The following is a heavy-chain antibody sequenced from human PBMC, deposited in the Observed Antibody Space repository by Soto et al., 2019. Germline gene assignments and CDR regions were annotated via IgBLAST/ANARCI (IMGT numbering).Heavy chain of an antibody. CDR3: ARRYDPYYFDY. V-gene: IGHV2-5*01. D-gene: IGHD1-1*01. J-gene: IGHJ4*02. CDR1: GFSLTTSAVA. CDR2: IYGSDDK. Sequence: QITLKESGPTLVKPTQTLTLTCTFSGFSLTTSAVAVGWIRQPPGKALEWLAIIYGSDDKFYSPSLKSRLTTTKDTSTNHVVLTMTNMDPVDTATYYCARRYDPYYFDYWGQGTLVTVSS.